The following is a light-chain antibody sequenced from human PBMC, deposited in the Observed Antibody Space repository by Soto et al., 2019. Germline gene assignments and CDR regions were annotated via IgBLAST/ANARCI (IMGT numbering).Light chain of an antibody. CDR2: KAS. V-gene: IGKV1-39*01. J-gene: IGKJ1*01. Sequence: DIQMAQSPSWLCASVGDRATMTCRASQSISSYLNWYQQTPGKAPNLLIYKASSLESGVPSRFSGSGSGTDFTLTISSLEPEDFAVYYCQQRSNWPWTFGQGTKVDIK. CDR1: QSISSY. CDR3: QQRSNWPWT.